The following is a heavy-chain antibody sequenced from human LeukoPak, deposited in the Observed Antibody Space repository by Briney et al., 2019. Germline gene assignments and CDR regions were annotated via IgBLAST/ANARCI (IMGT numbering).Heavy chain of an antibody. D-gene: IGHD2-21*02. CDR2: IYYSGST. Sequence: PSETLSLTCTVSGGSISSYYWSWIRQPPGKGLEWIGYIYYSGSTNYNPSLKSRVTISVDTSKSQFSLKLSSVTAADTAVYYCARSPLAYCGGDCYREYYFDYWGQGTLVTVSS. V-gene: IGHV4-59*12. CDR1: GGSISSYY. J-gene: IGHJ4*02. CDR3: ARSPLAYCGGDCYREYYFDY.